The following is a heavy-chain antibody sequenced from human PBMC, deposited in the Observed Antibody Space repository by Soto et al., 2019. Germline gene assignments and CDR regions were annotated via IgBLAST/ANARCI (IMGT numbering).Heavy chain of an antibody. CDR2: IYHSGST. Sequence: SETLSLTCAVSGGSISSGGYSWSWIRQPPGKGLEWIGYIYHSGSTYYNPSLKSRVTISVDRSKNQFSLKLSSVTAADTAVYYCARDWGSSGWPNWGQGVLVTVSS. V-gene: IGHV4-30-2*01. CDR3: ARDWGSSGWPN. CDR1: GGSISSGGYS. D-gene: IGHD6-19*01. J-gene: IGHJ4*02.